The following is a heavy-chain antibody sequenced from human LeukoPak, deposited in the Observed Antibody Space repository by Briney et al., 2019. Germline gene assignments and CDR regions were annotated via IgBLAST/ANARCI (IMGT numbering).Heavy chain of an antibody. D-gene: IGHD2-15*01. V-gene: IGHV4-4*07. CDR1: GGSISSYY. Sequence: SETLSLTCTVSGGSISSYYWSWIRQPAGKGLEWIGRIYTSGSTNYNPSLKSRVTMSVETSKNQFSLKLSSVTAADTAVYYCARDRSGGRYWHFDLWGRGTLVTVSS. J-gene: IGHJ2*01. CDR2: IYTSGST. CDR3: ARDRSGGRYWHFDL.